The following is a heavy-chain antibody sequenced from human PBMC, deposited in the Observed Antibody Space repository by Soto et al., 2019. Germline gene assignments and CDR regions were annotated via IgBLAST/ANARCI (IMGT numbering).Heavy chain of an antibody. J-gene: IGHJ4*02. V-gene: IGHV3-11*01. CDR1: GFTFSDYY. D-gene: IGHD4-17*01. CDR2: ISSSGSTI. Sequence: QVQLVESGGGLVKPGGSLRLSCAASGFTFSDYYMSWIRQAPGKGLECVSYISSSGSTIYYADSGKGRFTISRDNAKNSLYLPLNSLRADDTSVYHRATHGLDAHCYFDHWGRGPLVTVSS. CDR3: ATHGLDAHCYFDH.